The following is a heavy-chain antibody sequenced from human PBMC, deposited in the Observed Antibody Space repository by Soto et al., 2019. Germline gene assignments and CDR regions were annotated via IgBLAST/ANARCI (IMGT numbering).Heavy chain of an antibody. J-gene: IGHJ3*02. Sequence: PGGSLRLSCEGSGFNFRNFNMIWVRQAPGKGLEWVSSVSGSSSYIYYADSVKGRFTVSRDNANNLVFLQMNGLRPEDTAMYYCAKETATGGGAFEIYGQGKMVTVSS. D-gene: IGHD2-8*02. CDR3: AKETATGGGAFEI. CDR1: GFNFRNFN. V-gene: IGHV3-21*06. CDR2: VSGSSSYI.